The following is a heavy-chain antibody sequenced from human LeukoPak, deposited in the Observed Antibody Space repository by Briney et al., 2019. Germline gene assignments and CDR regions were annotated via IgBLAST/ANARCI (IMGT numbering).Heavy chain of an antibody. CDR2: ISSSSSTI. V-gene: IGHV3-48*02. D-gene: IGHD2-15*01. Sequence: GGSLRLSCAAPGFTFSSYSMNWVRQAPGKGLEWVSYISSSSSTIYYADSVKGRFTISRDNAKNSLYLQMNSLRDEDTAVYYCARDGSDCSGGSCYSPYFDYWGQGTLVTVSS. CDR3: ARDGSDCSGGSCYSPYFDY. CDR1: GFTFSSYS. J-gene: IGHJ4*02.